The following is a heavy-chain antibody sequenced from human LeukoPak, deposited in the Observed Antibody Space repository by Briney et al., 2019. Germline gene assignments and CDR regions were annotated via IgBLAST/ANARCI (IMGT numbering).Heavy chain of an antibody. V-gene: IGHV4-34*01. D-gene: IGHD3-10*01. CDR2: IKHIGST. CDR3: GYSLIRGVIRD. Sequence: SETLSLTCAVNGGSFRGYYWSWTRQPPGKGLEWIAEIKHIGSTNYNPSLKSRVTTSVDTSKKQFSLKLSSVTAADTAVYYCGYSLIRGVIRDWGQGALVTVSS. J-gene: IGHJ4*02. CDR1: GGSFRGYY.